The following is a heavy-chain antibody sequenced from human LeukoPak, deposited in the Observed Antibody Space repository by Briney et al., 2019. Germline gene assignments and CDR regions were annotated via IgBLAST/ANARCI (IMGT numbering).Heavy chain of an antibody. CDR1: GYSFTNYW. CDR3: VSQYNNYGY. Sequence: GVSLKISCNGSGYSFTNYWIGWVRQRPGKGLDWMGIIYPVYSDTRYSPSFQGQVTISVDKSISTAYLQWSSLKASDTAMYYCVSQYNNYGYWGQGTLVAVSS. J-gene: IGHJ4*02. CDR2: IYPVYSDT. D-gene: IGHD4-11*01. V-gene: IGHV5-51*01.